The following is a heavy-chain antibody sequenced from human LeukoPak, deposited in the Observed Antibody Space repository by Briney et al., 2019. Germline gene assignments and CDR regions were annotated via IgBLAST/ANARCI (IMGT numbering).Heavy chain of an antibody. Sequence: ASVKVSCKASGCTFTSYYMHWVRQAPGQGLEWMGIINPSGGSTSYAQKFQGRVTMTRDTSTSTVYMELSSLRSEDTAVYYCARETVTSDYYYYGMDVWGQGTTVTVSS. J-gene: IGHJ6*02. V-gene: IGHV1-46*01. CDR1: GCTFTSYY. CDR2: INPSGGST. CDR3: ARETVTSDYYYYGMDV. D-gene: IGHD4-17*01.